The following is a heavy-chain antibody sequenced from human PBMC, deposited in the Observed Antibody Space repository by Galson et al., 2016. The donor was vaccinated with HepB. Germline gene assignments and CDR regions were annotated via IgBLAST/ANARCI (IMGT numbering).Heavy chain of an antibody. CDR2: ISYDGSNK. CDR3: ASLDRYYDGLSGTDVFDI. CDR1: GFTFSSYA. V-gene: IGHV3-30-3*01. Sequence: SLRLSCAASGFTFSSYAMHWVRQAPGKGLEWVALISYDGSNKYYADSVKGRFTISRDISENTLYLQMNSLRAEDTAVYYCASLDRYYDGLSGTDVFDIWGQGTAVAVAS. J-gene: IGHJ3*02. D-gene: IGHD3-3*01.